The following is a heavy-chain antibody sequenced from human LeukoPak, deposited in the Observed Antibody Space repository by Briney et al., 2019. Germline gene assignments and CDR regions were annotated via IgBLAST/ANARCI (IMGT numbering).Heavy chain of an antibody. CDR2: MNPNSGNT. V-gene: IGHV1-8*01. J-gene: IGHJ4*02. Sequence: ASVKVSCKASGYTFTSYDINWVRQATGQGLEWMGWMNPNSGNTGYAQKFQGRVTMTRNTSISTAYMELSSLRSEDTAVYYCASMAEEKYCSGGSCSWGTRWGRGTLVTVSS. CDR3: ASMAEEKYCSGGSCSWGTR. CDR1: GYTFTSYD. D-gene: IGHD2-15*01.